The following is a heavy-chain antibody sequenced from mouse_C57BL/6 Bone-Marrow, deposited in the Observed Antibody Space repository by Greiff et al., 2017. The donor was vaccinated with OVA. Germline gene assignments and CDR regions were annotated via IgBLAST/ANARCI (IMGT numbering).Heavy chain of an antibody. CDR3: TTYSNHPFAY. CDR1: GYTFTDYE. Sequence: VQRVESGAELVRPGASVTLSCKASGYTFTDYEMHWVKQTPVHGLEWIGAIDPETGGTAYNQKFKGKAILTADKSSSTAYMELRSLTSEDSAVYYCTTYSNHPFAYWGQGTLVTVSA. J-gene: IGHJ3*01. V-gene: IGHV1-15*01. CDR2: IDPETGGT. D-gene: IGHD2-5*01.